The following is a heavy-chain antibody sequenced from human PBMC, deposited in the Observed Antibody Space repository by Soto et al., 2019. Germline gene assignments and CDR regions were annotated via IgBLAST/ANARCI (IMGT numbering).Heavy chain of an antibody. CDR2: IYYSGST. CDR3: ARTKADGDYGPYYYYYYYMDV. CDR1: GGSISSYY. J-gene: IGHJ6*03. D-gene: IGHD4-17*01. V-gene: IGHV4-59*08. Sequence: SETLSLTCTVSGGSISSYYWSWIRQPPGKGLEWIGYIYYSGSTNYNPSLKSRVTISVDTSKNQFSLKLSSVTAADTAVYYCARTKADGDYGPYYYYYYYMDVWGKGTTVTVSS.